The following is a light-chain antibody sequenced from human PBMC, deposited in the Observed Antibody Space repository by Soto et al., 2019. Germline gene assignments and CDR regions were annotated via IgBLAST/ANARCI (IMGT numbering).Light chain of an antibody. V-gene: IGKV1-27*01. Sequence: DIQMTQSPSSLSASVGDRVTITCRASQGISNYLAWYHQKPGKVPKLLIYGAFTLQSGVPSRFSGSGSGTDFTLTISSLQPEDVATYYCQKYNSAPWTFGQGTKVEIK. CDR2: GAF. CDR3: QKYNSAPWT. CDR1: QGISNY. J-gene: IGKJ1*01.